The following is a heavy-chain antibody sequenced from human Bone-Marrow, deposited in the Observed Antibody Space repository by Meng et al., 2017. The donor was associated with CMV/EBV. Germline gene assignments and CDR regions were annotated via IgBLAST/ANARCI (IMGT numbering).Heavy chain of an antibody. CDR2: LYGGGST. CDR3: ARDRAYDVWRSHDASDI. D-gene: IGHD3-3*01. CDR1: GFSVGRNH. J-gene: IGHJ3*02. V-gene: IGHV3-66*02. Sequence: GESLKISCAASGFSVGRNHMSWVRQVAGKGLEWVSLLYGGGSTFKADSVKGRFTISRDNSKNTLYLQMSGLRVEDTAVYYCARDRAYDVWRSHDASDIWGQGTLVTVSS.